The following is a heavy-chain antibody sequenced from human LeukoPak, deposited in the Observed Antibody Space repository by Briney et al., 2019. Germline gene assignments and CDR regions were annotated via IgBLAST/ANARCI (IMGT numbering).Heavy chain of an antibody. CDR1: GGSFSGYY. D-gene: IGHD3-22*01. CDR2: INHSGST. Sequence: SETLSLTCAVYGGSFSGYYWSWIRQPPGKGLEWIGEINHSGSTNYNPSLKSRVTISVDTSKNQFSLKLSSVTAADTAVYYCAREDYYDSSGYYHFDYWGQGTLVTVSS. J-gene: IGHJ4*02. V-gene: IGHV4-34*01. CDR3: AREDYYDSSGYYHFDY.